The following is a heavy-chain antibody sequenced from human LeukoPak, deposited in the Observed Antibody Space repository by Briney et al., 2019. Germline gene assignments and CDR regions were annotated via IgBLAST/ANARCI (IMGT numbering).Heavy chain of an antibody. Sequence: SETLSLTCTVSGGSITSDNYYWSWIRQPPGKGLEWIGYIDYSGTTYYNPSLKSRVTMSVDTSKNQFSLAVISLTAADTAVYYCARAAFCTGGDCFRPFDYWGQGTLVTVSS. CDR1: GGSITSDNYY. D-gene: IGHD2-21*02. CDR3: ARAAFCTGGDCFRPFDY. J-gene: IGHJ4*02. CDR2: IDYSGTT. V-gene: IGHV4-30-4*01.